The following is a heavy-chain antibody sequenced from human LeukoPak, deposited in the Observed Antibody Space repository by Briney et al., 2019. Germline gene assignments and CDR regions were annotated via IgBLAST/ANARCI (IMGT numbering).Heavy chain of an antibody. CDR1: GFTFTNYG. J-gene: IGHJ3*02. CDR3: AKSRINLNDGFDI. D-gene: IGHD3-10*01. V-gene: IGHV3-23*01. Sequence: PGGTLRLSCAASGFTFTNYGMIWVRQAPGRGLEWVSAISGSGRSTYYADSVKGRFTISRDNSKNTLYLQMNSLRAEDTAVYSCAKSRINLNDGFDIWGQGTMVTVSS. CDR2: ISGSGRST.